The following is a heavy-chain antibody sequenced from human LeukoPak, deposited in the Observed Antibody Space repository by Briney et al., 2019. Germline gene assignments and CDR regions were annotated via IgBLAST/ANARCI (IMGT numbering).Heavy chain of an antibody. V-gene: IGHV4-39*01. J-gene: IGHJ4*02. Sequence: SETLSLTCTVSGGSVSTSHYYWGWLRQPPGKGLEWIGYIYYSGRTYYNPSRKSRVNICVDTSKNEFFRKQSSVTAADTAVYYCARSWAPGYCSSTTCYNFDYWGQGTLVTVSS. CDR2: IYYSGRT. CDR1: GGSVSTSHYY. D-gene: IGHD2-2*02. CDR3: ARSWAPGYCSSTTCYNFDY.